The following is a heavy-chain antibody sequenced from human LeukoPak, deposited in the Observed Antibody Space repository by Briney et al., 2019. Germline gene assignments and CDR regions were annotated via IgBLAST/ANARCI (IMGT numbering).Heavy chain of an antibody. CDR3: ATERRYSSGRWDYYFDN. D-gene: IGHD6-19*01. CDR1: GGSFSAYY. J-gene: IGHJ4*02. V-gene: IGHV4-34*01. Sequence: SETLSLTCAVYGGSFSAYYWSWIRQPPGEGLEWIGEINHSGGTNYNPSLKSRVTILVDTSKNQFSLNLNSVTAADTAVYYCATERRYSSGRWDYYFDNRGQGTLVTVSS. CDR2: INHSGGT.